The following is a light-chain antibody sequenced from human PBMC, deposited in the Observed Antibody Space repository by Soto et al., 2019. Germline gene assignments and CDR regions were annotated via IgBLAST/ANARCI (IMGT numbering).Light chain of an antibody. J-gene: IGLJ1*01. V-gene: IGLV2-14*01. CDR2: DVS. Sequence: QYALTQPASVSGSPGQSITISCTGTNSDVGGYNYVSWYQQHPGKAPKFMIYDVSSRPSGVSDRFSGSKSGNTASLTISGLQAEDEADYYCSSYTTSNTRQIVFGTGTKLTVL. CDR3: SSYTTSNTRQIV. CDR1: NSDVGGYNY.